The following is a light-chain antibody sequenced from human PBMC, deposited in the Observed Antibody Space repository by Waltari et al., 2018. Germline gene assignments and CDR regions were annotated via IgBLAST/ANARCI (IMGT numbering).Light chain of an antibody. Sequence: EIVLTQSPATLSLSPGARATLSCRASQSVSSYLAWYQQKPGQAPRLLIYESSNRATGIPARFSGSASGTDFTLTISSLEPEDFAVYYCQQRSNWPSGTFGPGTKVDIK. V-gene: IGKV3-11*01. CDR1: QSVSSY. J-gene: IGKJ3*01. CDR3: QQRSNWPSGT. CDR2: ESS.